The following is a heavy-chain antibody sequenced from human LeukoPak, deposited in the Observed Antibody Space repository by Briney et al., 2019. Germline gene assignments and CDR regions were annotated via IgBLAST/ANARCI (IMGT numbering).Heavy chain of an antibody. V-gene: IGHV3-15*01. J-gene: IGHJ4*02. D-gene: IGHD3-10*01. CDR2: ILSKTDGGTP. Sequence: GSLRLSCAASGMTFRSAWVTWVRRAPGEGPEWVGRILSKTDGGTPNYAAPVKGRFSISRDDSKDTVYLQMNSLKTEDTAVYYCTTERAGAFDYWGQGTLVTVSS. CDR1: GMTFRSAW. CDR3: TTERAGAFDY.